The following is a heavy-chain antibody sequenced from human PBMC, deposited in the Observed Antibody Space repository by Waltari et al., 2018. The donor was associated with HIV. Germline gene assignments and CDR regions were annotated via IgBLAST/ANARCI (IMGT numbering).Heavy chain of an antibody. J-gene: IGHJ4*02. D-gene: IGHD2-21*02. CDR2: IHYSGST. V-gene: IGHV4-39*07. Sequence: QLQLQESGPGLVKPSETLSLTCTVSGGSISSSSYYWGWIRQPPGKGLEWIGSIHYSGSTDYNPSLKSRVTISVDTSKNQFSLKLSSVTAADTAVYYCAIRGDPYCGGDCYVDYWGQGTLVTVSS. CDR3: AIRGDPYCGGDCYVDY. CDR1: GGSISSSSYY.